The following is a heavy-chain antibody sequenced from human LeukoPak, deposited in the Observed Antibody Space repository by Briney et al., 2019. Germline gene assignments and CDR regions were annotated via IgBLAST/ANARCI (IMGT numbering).Heavy chain of an antibody. CDR1: GGSISSYY. J-gene: IGHJ4*02. CDR2: IYYSGAT. Sequence: SETLSLTCTVSGGSISSYYWSWLRQPPGKGLEWIGYIYYSGATNYNPSLKSRVTISVDTSKNQFSLRLSSVTAADTAVYYCARNNYDLPGFDYWGQGTPVTVSS. D-gene: IGHD3-22*01. CDR3: ARNNYDLPGFDY. V-gene: IGHV4-59*01.